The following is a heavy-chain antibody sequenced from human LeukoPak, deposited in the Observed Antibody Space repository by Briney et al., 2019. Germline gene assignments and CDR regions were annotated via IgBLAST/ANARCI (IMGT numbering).Heavy chain of an antibody. CDR1: GFTFSRYA. J-gene: IGHJ4*02. D-gene: IGHD2-15*01. V-gene: IGHV3-33*07. Sequence: GGSLRLSCSASGFTFSRYAMDGVRQAPGKXLEWVAVIWYDGSNQFYADSVKGRFTISRDNSQNTLYLQMTSLRTEDTALYYCARVVGGYCSGGSCYVGYIDYWGQGTLVTVSS. CDR3: ARVVGGYCSGGSCYVGYIDY. CDR2: IWYDGSNQ.